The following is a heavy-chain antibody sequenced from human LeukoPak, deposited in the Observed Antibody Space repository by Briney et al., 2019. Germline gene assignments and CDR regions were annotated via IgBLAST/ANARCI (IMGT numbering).Heavy chain of an antibody. Sequence: GASVKVSCKASGYTFTGYYMQWVRQAPGQGLEWMGWINPNSGGTNYAQKFQGRVTMTRDTSISTAYMELSRLRSDDTAVYYCARERVVVPAAPWEPYYYYGMDVWGQGTTVTVSS. CDR1: GYTFTGYY. CDR2: INPNSGGT. V-gene: IGHV1-2*02. CDR3: ARERVVVPAAPWEPYYYYGMDV. J-gene: IGHJ6*02. D-gene: IGHD2-2*01.